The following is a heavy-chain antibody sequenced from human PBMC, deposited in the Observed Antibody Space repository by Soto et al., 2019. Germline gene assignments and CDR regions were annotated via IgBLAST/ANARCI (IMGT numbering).Heavy chain of an antibody. V-gene: IGHV1-3*01. Sequence: ASVKVSCKASGYTFTSYAMHWVRQAPGQRLEWMGWINAGNGNTKYSQKFQGRVTITRDTSASTAYMELSSLRSEDTAVYYCASGGYYYDSSGYYYDYFDYWGQGTLVTVSS. J-gene: IGHJ4*02. CDR2: INAGNGNT. D-gene: IGHD3-22*01. CDR1: GYTFTSYA. CDR3: ASGGYYYDSSGYYYDYFDY.